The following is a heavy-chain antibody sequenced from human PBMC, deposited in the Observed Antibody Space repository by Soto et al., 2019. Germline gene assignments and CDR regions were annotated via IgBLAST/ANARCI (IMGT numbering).Heavy chain of an antibody. J-gene: IGHJ4*02. CDR2: ISYDGSNK. V-gene: IGHV3-30-3*01. CDR1: GFTFSSYA. D-gene: IGHD1-26*01. Sequence: QVQLVESGGGVVQPGRSLRLSCAASGFTFSSYAMQWVRQAPGKGLEWVAVISYDGSNKYYADSVKGRFTISRDNSKNTLYLQMNSLRAEDTAVYYCARVLGATGTFDYWGQGTLVTVSS. CDR3: ARVLGATGTFDY.